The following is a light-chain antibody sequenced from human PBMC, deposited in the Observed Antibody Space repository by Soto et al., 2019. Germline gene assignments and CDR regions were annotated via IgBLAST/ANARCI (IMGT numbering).Light chain of an antibody. V-gene: IGKV1-9*01. CDR1: QGISSY. J-gene: IGKJ4*01. CDR3: QQLNSYPP. CDR2: AAS. Sequence: DIQLTQSPSFLSASVGDRVTITCRASQGISSYLAWYQQKPGKAPKLLIYAASTLQSGVPSRFSGSGSGTEFALTISSLQPEDFATYYCQQLNSYPPFGGGNKVEIK.